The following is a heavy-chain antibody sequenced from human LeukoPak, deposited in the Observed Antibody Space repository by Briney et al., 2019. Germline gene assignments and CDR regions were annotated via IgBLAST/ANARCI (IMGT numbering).Heavy chain of an antibody. CDR3: ARDRRITMVRGVMSY. Sequence: GASVKVSCKVSGYTFTSYYMHWVRQAPGQGLEWMGIINPSGGSTSYAQKFQGRVTMTRDTSTSTVYMELSSLRSEDTAVYYCARDRRITMVRGVMSYWGQGTLVTVSS. J-gene: IGHJ4*02. D-gene: IGHD3-10*01. CDR1: GYTFTSYY. V-gene: IGHV1-46*01. CDR2: INPSGGST.